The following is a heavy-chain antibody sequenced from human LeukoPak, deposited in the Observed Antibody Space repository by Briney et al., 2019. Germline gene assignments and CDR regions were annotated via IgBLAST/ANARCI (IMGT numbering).Heavy chain of an antibody. CDR2: INPSGGST. CDR3: ARDSGIAARNYYYYYMDV. CDR1: GYTFTGYY. D-gene: IGHD6-6*01. J-gene: IGHJ6*03. V-gene: IGHV1-46*01. Sequence: GASVKVSCTASGYTFTGYYMHWVRQAPGQGLEWMGWINPSGGSTSYAQKFQGRVTMTRDMSTSTVYMELSSLRSEDTAVYYCARDSGIAARNYYYYYMDVWGKGTTVTVSS.